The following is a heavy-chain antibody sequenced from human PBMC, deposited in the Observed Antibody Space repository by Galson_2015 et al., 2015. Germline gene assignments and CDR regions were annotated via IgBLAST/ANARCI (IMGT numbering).Heavy chain of an antibody. V-gene: IGHV2-70*01. D-gene: IGHD2-2*01. Sequence: PALVKPTQPLTLTCTFSGFSLSTSGMCVSWIRQPPGKALEWLALIDWDDDKYYSTSLKTRLTISKDTSKNQVVLTMTNMDPVDTATYYCARIALLRRCGSSSAFDIWGQGTMVTVSS. CDR3: ARIALLRRCGSSSAFDI. CDR1: GFSLSTSGMC. J-gene: IGHJ3*02. CDR2: IDWDDDK.